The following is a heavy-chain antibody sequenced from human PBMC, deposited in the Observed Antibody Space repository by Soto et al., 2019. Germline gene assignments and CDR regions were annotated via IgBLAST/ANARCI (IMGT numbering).Heavy chain of an antibody. CDR3: ARIKRPPKGGYIYYYYGLDV. J-gene: IGHJ6*02. V-gene: IGHV1-69*01. D-gene: IGHD1-1*01. Sequence: QVQLVQSGAEVKKPGSSVKVSCKASGGTFSTYGISWVRRAPGQGLEWMGGIIRLFGSADFAQKFQGRVTITADESTGTVYMELNSLRSGDTAVYYCARIKRPPKGGYIYYYYGLDVWGQGTTVTVSS. CDR1: GGTFSTYG. CDR2: IIRLFGSA.